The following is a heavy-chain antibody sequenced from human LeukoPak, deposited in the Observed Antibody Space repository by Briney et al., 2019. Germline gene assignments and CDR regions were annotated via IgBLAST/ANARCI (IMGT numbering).Heavy chain of an antibody. D-gene: IGHD6-13*01. Sequence: GESLKISCKGSGYSFTSYWIGWVRQMPGKGLEWMGIIYPGDSDTRYSPSFQGQVTISADKSISTAYLQWSSLKASDTAMYYCARHKRRSSTAAAGFYYYYGMDVWGQGTTVTVSS. V-gene: IGHV5-51*01. CDR1: GYSFTSYW. CDR2: IYPGDSDT. J-gene: IGHJ6*02. CDR3: ARHKRRSSTAAAGFYYYYGMDV.